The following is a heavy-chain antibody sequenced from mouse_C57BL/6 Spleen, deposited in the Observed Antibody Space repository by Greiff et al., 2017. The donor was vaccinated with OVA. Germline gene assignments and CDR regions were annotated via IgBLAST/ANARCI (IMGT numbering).Heavy chain of an antibody. D-gene: IGHD1-1*01. CDR2: INPCNGGT. CDR1: GYTFTSYW. J-gene: IGHJ2*01. Sequence: QVQLQQPGTELVKPGASVKLSCKASGYTFTSYWMHWVKQRPGQGLEWIGNINPCNGGTNYNEKFKSKATLTVDKSSSTDYMQLSSLTSEDSAIYYCARAGYCYSSSPYYFDYWGKGTTLTVSS. V-gene: IGHV1-53*01. CDR3: ARAGYCYSSSPYYFDY.